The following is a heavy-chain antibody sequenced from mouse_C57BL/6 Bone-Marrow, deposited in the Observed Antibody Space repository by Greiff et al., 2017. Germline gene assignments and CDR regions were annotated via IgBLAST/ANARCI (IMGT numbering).Heavy chain of an antibody. CDR3: TTGGDGAP. J-gene: IGHJ3*01. Sequence: VQLQQSGAELVRPGASVKLSCTASGFNIKDDYMHWVKQRPEQGLEWIGWIDPENGDTEYASKFQGKATIPADTSSNTAYLQLSSLTSEDTAVYYRTTGGDGAPRGQGTLVTVSA. CDR1: GFNIKDDY. D-gene: IGHD3-3*01. CDR2: IDPENGDT. V-gene: IGHV14-4*01.